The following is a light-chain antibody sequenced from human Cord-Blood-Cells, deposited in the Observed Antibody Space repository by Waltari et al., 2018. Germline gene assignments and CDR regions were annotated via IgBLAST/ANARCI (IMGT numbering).Light chain of an antibody. CDR2: KAP. CDR1: QSISSW. Sequence: DIQMTQSPSTLSASVGDRFTITCRASQSISSWLAWYQQKPGKAPKLLIYKAPSLESGVPSRFSGSGSGTEFTLTISSLQPDDFATYYCQQYNSYSYTFGQGTKLEIK. V-gene: IGKV1-5*03. J-gene: IGKJ2*01. CDR3: QQYNSYSYT.